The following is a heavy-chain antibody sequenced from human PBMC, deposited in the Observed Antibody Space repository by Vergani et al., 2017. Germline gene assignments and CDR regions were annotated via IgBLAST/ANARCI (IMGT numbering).Heavy chain of an antibody. V-gene: IGHV1-69*01. Sequence: QVQLVQSGAEVKKPGSSVKVSCKASGGTFSSYAISWVRQAPGQGLEWMGGIIPIFGTANYAQKFQGRVTITADESTSTAYMELSSLRSEDTAVYYCARELTGLVQGMISGYPDYDWGQGSLVTVSS. CDR2: IIPIFGTA. D-gene: IGHD5-12*01. J-gene: IGHJ4*02. CDR3: ARELTGLVQGMISGYPDYD. CDR1: GGTFSSYA.